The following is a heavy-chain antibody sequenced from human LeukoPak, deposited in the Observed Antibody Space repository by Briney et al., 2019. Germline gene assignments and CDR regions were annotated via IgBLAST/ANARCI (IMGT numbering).Heavy chain of an antibody. Sequence: GGSLRLSCAASGFTFSSYGMPWVRQAPGKGLEWVAFIRYDGSNKYYADSVKGRFTISRDNSKNTLYLQMNSLRAEDTAVYYCARDRAGQLLGWGQGTLVTVSS. CDR2: IRYDGSNK. J-gene: IGHJ4*02. V-gene: IGHV3-30*02. CDR1: GFTFSSYG. CDR3: ARDRAGQLLG. D-gene: IGHD6-6*01.